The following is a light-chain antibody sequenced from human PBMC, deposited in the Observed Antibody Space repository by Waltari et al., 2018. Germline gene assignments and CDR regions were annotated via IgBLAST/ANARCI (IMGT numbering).Light chain of an antibody. CDR3: QQYNCYSRT. J-gene: IGKJ1*01. CDR1: PSISSG. Sequence: DIQMTQSPSTLSASVGDIATITCRASPSISSGSAWYQQKPGKAPKRLISEASSLERGVPSRCSCRGSGTGFTLTISSLEPDYCATYYCQQYNCYSRTCGHGTKVE. V-gene: IGKV1-5*03. CDR2: EAS.